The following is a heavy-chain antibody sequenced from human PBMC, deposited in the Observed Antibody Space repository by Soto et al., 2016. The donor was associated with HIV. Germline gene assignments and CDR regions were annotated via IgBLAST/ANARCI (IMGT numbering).Heavy chain of an antibody. CDR2: SIGASGIT. J-gene: IGHJ4*02. Sequence: EVQLLESGGDLIQPGGSLRLSCQASGFTFTDYTMTWVRQAPGKRPEWVSSIGASGITYYADSVKGRFTMSRDDFRDSLYLQMDSLRAEDTAIYYCARDSFNIPSADKPLDFWGQGTLVTVSS. CDR3: ARDSFNIPSADKPLDF. CDR1: GFTFTDYT. D-gene: IGHD2-2*02. V-gene: IGHV3-23*01.